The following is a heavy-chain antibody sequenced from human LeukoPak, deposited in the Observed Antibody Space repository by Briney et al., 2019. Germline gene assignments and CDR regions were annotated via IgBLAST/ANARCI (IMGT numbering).Heavy chain of an antibody. CDR2: INHSGST. Sequence: PSETLSLTCVVYGGSFSGYYWSWIRQPPGKGLEWIGEINHSGSTNYNPSLKSRVTISVDTSKNQFSLKLSSVTAADTAVYYCARADIQVATINYWGQGTLVTVSS. CDR1: GGSFSGYY. D-gene: IGHD5-12*01. J-gene: IGHJ4*02. V-gene: IGHV4-34*01. CDR3: ARADIQVATINY.